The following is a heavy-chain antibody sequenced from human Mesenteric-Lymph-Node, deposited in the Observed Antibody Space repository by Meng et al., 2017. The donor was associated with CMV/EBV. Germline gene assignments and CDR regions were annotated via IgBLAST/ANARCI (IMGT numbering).Heavy chain of an antibody. D-gene: IGHD3-3*01. J-gene: IGHJ4*02. CDR2: ITGSGGST. V-gene: IGHV3-23*01. Sequence: SCAVSGFTFSSYVMNWVRQAPGKGLEWVSGITGSGGSTYYADSVKGRFTISRDNSKNTLYLRMNSLRAEDTALYYCTKSLSYYTNSPSIMDYWGQGTLVTVSS. CDR3: TKSLSYYTNSPSIMDY. CDR1: GFTFSSYV.